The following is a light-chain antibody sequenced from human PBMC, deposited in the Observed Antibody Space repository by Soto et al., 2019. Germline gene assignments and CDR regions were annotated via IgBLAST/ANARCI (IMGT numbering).Light chain of an antibody. CDR1: QSISNY. Sequence: DIQMTQSPSSLSASVGDRVSITCRASQSISNYLNWYQQKPGKAPKVLIYAASSLQSGVPSRFSGGGSGTDFTLNISSLQPEDFATYYCQQSYNTPRTFGQGTKVEIK. CDR2: AAS. CDR3: QQSYNTPRT. V-gene: IGKV1-39*01. J-gene: IGKJ1*01.